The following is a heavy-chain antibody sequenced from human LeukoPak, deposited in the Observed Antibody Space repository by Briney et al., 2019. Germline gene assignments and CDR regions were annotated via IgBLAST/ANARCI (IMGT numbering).Heavy chain of an antibody. D-gene: IGHD4-23*01. CDR3: ARERSTVESKTGLGYNWFDP. CDR2: VYSSGIT. V-gene: IGHV4-4*07. Sequence: SGTLSLTCTVSGGSLCSYYWSWIGQPAGKGLEWIGRVYSSGITNYSPSLKSRVTMSVDTSKNQFSLRLTSVSAADTAVYYCARERSTVESKTGLGYNWFDPWGQGTLVTVSS. CDR1: GGSLCSYY. J-gene: IGHJ5*02.